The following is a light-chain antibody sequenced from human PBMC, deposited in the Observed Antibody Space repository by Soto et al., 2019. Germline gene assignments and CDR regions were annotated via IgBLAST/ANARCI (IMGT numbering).Light chain of an antibody. CDR2: DAS. CDR1: QSVTSY. Sequence: EIVFRQAPATLTLSPGERATLSCRASQSVTSYLAWYQQRPGQAPRLLINDASRRATGIPDRFSGSGSGADFTLTISSLEPEDFAVYYCQQRSSWPITFGQGTRLEIK. V-gene: IGKV3-11*01. J-gene: IGKJ5*01. CDR3: QQRSSWPIT.